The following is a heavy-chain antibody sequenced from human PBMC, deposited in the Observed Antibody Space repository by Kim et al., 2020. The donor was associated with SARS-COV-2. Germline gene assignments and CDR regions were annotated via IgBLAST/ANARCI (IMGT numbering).Heavy chain of an antibody. D-gene: IGHD3-16*01. V-gene: IGHV4-31*03. CDR1: GSSISSGGYY. Sequence: SETLSLTCTVSGSSISSGGYYWSWIRQHPGKGLEWIGYIYYSGSTYYNPSLRSRVTISVDTSKNQFSLKLSSVTAADTAVYYCARVEDRLVLGNDAFDIWGQGTMVTVSS. CDR2: IYYSGST. CDR3: ARVEDRLVLGNDAFDI. J-gene: IGHJ3*02.